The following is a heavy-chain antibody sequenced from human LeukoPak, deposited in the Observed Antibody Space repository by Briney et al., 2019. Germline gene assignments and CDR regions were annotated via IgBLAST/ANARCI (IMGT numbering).Heavy chain of an antibody. CDR3: ARVIAARQPNYYYYYMDV. D-gene: IGHD6-6*01. CDR1: GGTFSSYA. V-gene: IGHV1-69*05. CDR2: IIPIFGTA. Sequence: ASVKVSCKASGGTFSSYAISWVRQAPGQGLEWMGGIIPIFGTANYAQKFQGRVTITTDESTSTAYMELSSLRSEGTAVYYCARVIAARQPNYYYYYMDVWGKGTTVTVSS. J-gene: IGHJ6*03.